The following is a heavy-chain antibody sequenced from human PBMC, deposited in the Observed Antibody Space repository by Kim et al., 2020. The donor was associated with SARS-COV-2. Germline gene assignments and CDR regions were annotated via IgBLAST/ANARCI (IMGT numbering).Heavy chain of an antibody. Sequence: QPPGDGLVWIGGIDPSGTTYYNPSLKSRVTLSVETSRNQFSLKLSSVTAADTAVFYCTRHLSGSSWFDYWGQGTLVTVSS. CDR2: IDPSGTT. D-gene: IGHD6-13*01. J-gene: IGHJ4*02. CDR3: TRHLSGSSWFDY. V-gene: IGHV4-39*01.